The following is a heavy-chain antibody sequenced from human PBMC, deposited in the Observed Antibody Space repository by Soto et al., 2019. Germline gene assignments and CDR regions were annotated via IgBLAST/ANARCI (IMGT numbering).Heavy chain of an antibody. CDR2: INHSGST. J-gene: IGHJ4*02. D-gene: IGHD3-22*01. V-gene: IGHV4-34*01. Sequence: SETLSLTCAVYGGSFSGYYWSWIRQPPGKGLEWIGEINHSGSTNYNPSLKSRVTISVDTSKNQFSLKLSSVTAADTAVYYCAGTYYYDSSGYPSDYWGQGTLVTVSS. CDR1: GGSFSGYY. CDR3: AGTYYYDSSGYPSDY.